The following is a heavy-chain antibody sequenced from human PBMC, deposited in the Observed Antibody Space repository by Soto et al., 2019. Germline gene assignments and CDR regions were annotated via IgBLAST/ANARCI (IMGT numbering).Heavy chain of an antibody. CDR3: AREEELQGPLLYFDY. V-gene: IGHV3-48*02. D-gene: IGHD1-26*01. Sequence: EVQLVESGGGLVQPGGSLRLSCAASGFTFSSYSMNWVRQAPGKGLEWVSYISSSSSTIYHADSVKGRFTISRDNAKNSLYLQMNSLRDEDTAVYYCAREEELQGPLLYFDYWGQGTLVTVSS. CDR2: ISSSSSTI. CDR1: GFTFSSYS. J-gene: IGHJ4*02.